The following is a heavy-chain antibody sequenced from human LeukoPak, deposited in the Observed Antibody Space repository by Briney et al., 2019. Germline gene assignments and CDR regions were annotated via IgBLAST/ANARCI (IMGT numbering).Heavy chain of an antibody. Sequence: GGSLRLPCSASGFTFSTLPMHWVRQAPGKGLEYVSGSSSNGGSTYYADSAKGRFIISRDNSKNTLYLQMSSLRPEDTAVYYCVNQISGWVYSGQGTLVTVSS. CDR3: VNQISGWVY. V-gene: IGHV3-64D*06. CDR2: SSSNGGST. CDR1: GFTFSTLP. D-gene: IGHD6-19*01. J-gene: IGHJ4*02.